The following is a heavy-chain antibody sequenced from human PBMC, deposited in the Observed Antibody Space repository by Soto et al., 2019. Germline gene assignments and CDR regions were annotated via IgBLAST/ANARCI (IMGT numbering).Heavy chain of an antibody. V-gene: IGHV1-24*01. Sequence: ASVKVSCKVSGYTLTELSMHWVRRAPGKGLEWMGGFDPEDGETIYAQKFQGRVTMTEDTSTDTAYMELSSLRSEDTAVYYCATTIYGDYDYYYYGMDVWGQGTTVTVSS. J-gene: IGHJ6*02. D-gene: IGHD4-17*01. CDR1: GYTLTELS. CDR3: ATTIYGDYDYYYYGMDV. CDR2: FDPEDGET.